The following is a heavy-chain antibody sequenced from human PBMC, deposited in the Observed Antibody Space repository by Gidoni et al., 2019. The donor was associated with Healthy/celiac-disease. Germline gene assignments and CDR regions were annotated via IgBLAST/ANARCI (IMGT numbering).Heavy chain of an antibody. J-gene: IGHJ4*02. Sequence: EVPLLESGGALVQPAGYLRLSCAASGFNFSSYARSWVRQAPGKGLEWVSAISGSGGSTCYADSVKGRFTISRDNSKNTLYLKMNSLRAEDTAVYYCAKVRRSSGWYYWGQGTLVTVSS. CDR3: AKVRRSSGWYY. V-gene: IGHV3-23*01. CDR2: ISGSGGST. CDR1: GFNFSSYA. D-gene: IGHD6-19*01.